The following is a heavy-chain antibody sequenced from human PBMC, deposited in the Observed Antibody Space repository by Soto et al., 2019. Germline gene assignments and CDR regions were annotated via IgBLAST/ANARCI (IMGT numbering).Heavy chain of an antibody. Sequence: QLQLQESGPGLVKPSETLSLTCTVSGGSISSSGYFWDWIRQPPGKGLEWVGSIYYNGSTYYNPSLKSRVTISVDTSKNQFSLKLSSVTAADTAISYCARHLRAWPVDYWGQGTLVTVSS. CDR1: GGSISSSGYF. D-gene: IGHD5-12*01. CDR3: ARHLRAWPVDY. J-gene: IGHJ4*02. CDR2: IYYNGST. V-gene: IGHV4-39*01.